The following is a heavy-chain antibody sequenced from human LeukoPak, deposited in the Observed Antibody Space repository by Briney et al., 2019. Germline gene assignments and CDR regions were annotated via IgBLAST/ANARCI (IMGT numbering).Heavy chain of an antibody. D-gene: IGHD2-8*01. J-gene: IGHJ4*02. CDR3: AREDVAYGYFDY. CDR1: GGSISSGSYY. CDR2: IYTSGST. Sequence: PSETLSLTCTVSGGSISSGSYYWSWIRQPAGKGLEWIGRIYTSGSTNYNPSLKSRVTISVDTSKNQFSLKLSSVTAADTAVYYCAREDVAYGYFDYWGQGTLVTVSS. V-gene: IGHV4-61*02.